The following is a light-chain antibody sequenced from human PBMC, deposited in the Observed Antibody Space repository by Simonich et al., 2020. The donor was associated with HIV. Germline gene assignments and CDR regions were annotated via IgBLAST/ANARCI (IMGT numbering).Light chain of an antibody. V-gene: IGKV3-15*01. CDR1: QSVRSN. CDR3: EQYDSWPPS. Sequence: EIVMTQSPATLSVSPGEGATLSCRASQSVRSNLAWYQQKPGQAPRLLIYGASTRATGMPARFRGSGSGTEFTLTISSMQSEDFAVYYCEQYDSWPPSFGQGTKVEIK. CDR2: GAS. J-gene: IGKJ1*01.